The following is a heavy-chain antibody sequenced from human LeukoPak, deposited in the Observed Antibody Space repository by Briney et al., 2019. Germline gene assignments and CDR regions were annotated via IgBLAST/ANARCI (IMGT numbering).Heavy chain of an antibody. CDR1: GGSISSYY. V-gene: IGHV4-59*01. J-gene: IGHJ2*01. Sequence: SENLSLTCTVYGGSISSYYWSWIRQPPGKGLEWIGYIFYSGSTNYNPSLKSRVTISVDTSKNQYSLKVNSVTAADTAVYYCAKHPGDSSAQGYFDLWGRGTLVTVSS. CDR3: AKHPGDSSAQGYFDL. D-gene: IGHD6-25*01. CDR2: IFYSGST.